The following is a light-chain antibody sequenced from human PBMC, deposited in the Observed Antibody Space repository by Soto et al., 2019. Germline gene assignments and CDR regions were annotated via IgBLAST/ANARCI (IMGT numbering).Light chain of an antibody. Sequence: SVLPQPASLYGSPGQSITISCTGTSSDVGGYNYVSWYQQHPGKAPKLMIYDVSNRPSGVSNRFSGSKSGNTASLTISGLQAEDEADYYCSSYTSSSTLPYVFGTGTKVTVL. CDR1: SSDVGGYNY. V-gene: IGLV2-14*01. CDR3: SSYTSSSTLPYV. CDR2: DVS. J-gene: IGLJ1*01.